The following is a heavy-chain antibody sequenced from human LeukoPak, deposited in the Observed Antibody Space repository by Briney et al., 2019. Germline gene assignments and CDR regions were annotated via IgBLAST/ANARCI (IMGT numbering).Heavy chain of an antibody. CDR2: IKSDGSST. D-gene: IGHD3-22*01. Sequence: GGSLRLSCAASGFTFSNYWMHWVRHAPGKGLVWVSRIKSDGSSTTYADSVKGRFTISRDNAKNSLYLQMNSLRAEDTALYYCARAKYYYDSSGYCDWGQGTLVTVSS. CDR3: ARAKYYYDSSGYCD. V-gene: IGHV3-74*01. J-gene: IGHJ4*02. CDR1: GFTFSNYW.